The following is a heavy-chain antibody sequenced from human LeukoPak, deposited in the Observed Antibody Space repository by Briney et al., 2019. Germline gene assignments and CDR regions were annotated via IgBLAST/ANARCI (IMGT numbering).Heavy chain of an antibody. D-gene: IGHD3-22*01. V-gene: IGHV4-4*02. Sequence: SETLSLTCTVSGNSISSDDWWTWVRQPPGRGLDWIGEIYHRGSTNYNPSLKSRVTISIDKSRIQSSLMLSSVSAADTAVYYCARRQYYESTGYFVYWGQGTLVTVSS. CDR2: IYHRGST. CDR1: GNSISSDDW. CDR3: ARRQYYESTGYFVY. J-gene: IGHJ4*02.